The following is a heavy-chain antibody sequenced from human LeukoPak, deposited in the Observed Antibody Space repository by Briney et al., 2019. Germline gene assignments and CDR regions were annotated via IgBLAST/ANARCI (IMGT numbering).Heavy chain of an antibody. D-gene: IGHD3-10*01. CDR3: AREGKYYYGSGKGGIDY. J-gene: IGHJ4*02. Sequence: SETLSLTCTLSGGSISSSNYYWGWIRQPPGKGLEWIGSIYYSGSTYYKPSLKSRVTISVDTAKNQFSLKLSSVTAADTALYYCAREGKYYYGSGKGGIDYWGQGILVTVSS. CDR2: IYYSGST. V-gene: IGHV4-39*07. CDR1: GGSISSSNYY.